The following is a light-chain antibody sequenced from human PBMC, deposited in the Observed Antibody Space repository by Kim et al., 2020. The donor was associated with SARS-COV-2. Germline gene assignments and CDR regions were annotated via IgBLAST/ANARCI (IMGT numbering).Light chain of an antibody. CDR2: WAS. CDR1: QSVFYSSNNKNY. Sequence: DIVMTQSPDSLAVSLGERATINRKSTQSVFYSSNNKNYLTWYHQKPVQPPKLLIYWASTRESGVPDRFSGSGSGTDFTLTISSLQAEDVAVYYWQQYYSTSYSFSQGTKLEI. CDR3: QQYYSTSYS. J-gene: IGKJ2*03. V-gene: IGKV4-1*01.